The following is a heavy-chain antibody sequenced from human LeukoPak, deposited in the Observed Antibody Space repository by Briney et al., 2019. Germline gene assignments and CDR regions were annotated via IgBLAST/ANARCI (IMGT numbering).Heavy chain of an antibody. J-gene: IGHJ4*02. CDR3: ARHDRIIASPLV. V-gene: IGHV4-39*01. CDR1: GGSIGSSSYN. D-gene: IGHD6-13*01. CDR2: IYYSGST. Sequence: SETLSLTCIVSGGSIGSSSYNWGWIRQPPGKGLEWIVSIYYSGSTYYNPSLKSRLTISVDTSKNQFSLNLSSVTAADTTVYYCARHDRIIASPLVWGQGILVTVSS.